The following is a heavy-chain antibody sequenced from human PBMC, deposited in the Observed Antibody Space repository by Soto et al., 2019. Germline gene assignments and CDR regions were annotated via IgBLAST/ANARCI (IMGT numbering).Heavy chain of an antibody. V-gene: IGHV1-3*01. CDR1: GYTFSSFA. CDR3: AVGGWGTRY. D-gene: IGHD2-8*02. J-gene: IGHJ4*02. Sequence: QVQLVQSGAEVKKPGASVKVSCKASGYTFSSFAIHWVRQAPGQGLEWMAWINPGDGYTRLLQKFQGRVTITRDTSATTGFMEVNRLTSEDTAVYYCAVGGWGTRYWGQGTLVTVSS. CDR2: INPGDGYT.